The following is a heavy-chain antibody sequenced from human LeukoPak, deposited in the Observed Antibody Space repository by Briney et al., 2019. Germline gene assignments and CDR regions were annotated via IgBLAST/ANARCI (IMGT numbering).Heavy chain of an antibody. CDR2: MNPNSGNT. J-gene: IGHJ6*03. Sequence: ASVKVSCNASGYTFTIYDINWVRQATGQGLEWMGWMNPNSGNTGYAQKFQGRVTMTMNTSISTAYMELSSLRSEDTAVYYCARGIYGDYGADYYYYYMDVWGKGTTVTVSS. V-gene: IGHV1-8*01. CDR3: ARGIYGDYGADYYYYYMDV. CDR1: GYTFTIYD. D-gene: IGHD4-17*01.